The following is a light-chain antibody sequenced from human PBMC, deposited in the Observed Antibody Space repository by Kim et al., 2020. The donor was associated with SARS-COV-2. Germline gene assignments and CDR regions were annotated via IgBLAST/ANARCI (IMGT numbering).Light chain of an antibody. V-gene: IGLV3-19*01. J-gene: IGLJ2*01. CDR1: SLRNYY. CDR3: NSRDSSGVV. Sequence: SSELTQDPAVSVALGQTVKITCRGDSLRNYYASWYQQKPGQAPIIVFYGKNNRPSGIPHRFSGSSSRDTATLTITGTQAEDEADYYCNSRDSSGVVFGGGTKVTVL. CDR2: GKN.